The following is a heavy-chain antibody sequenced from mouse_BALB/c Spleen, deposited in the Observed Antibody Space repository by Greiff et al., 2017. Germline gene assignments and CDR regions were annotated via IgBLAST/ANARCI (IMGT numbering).Heavy chain of an antibody. CDR2: IWSGGST. CDR3: ARSRGYGNPYAMDY. CDR1: GFSLTSYG. J-gene: IGHJ4*01. Sequence: QVQLKESGPGLVQPSQSLSITCTVSGFSLTSYGVHWVRQSPGKGLEWLGVIWSGGSTDYNAAFISRLSISKDNSKSQVFFKMNSLQANDTAIYYCARSRGYGNPYAMDYWGQGTSVTVSS. V-gene: IGHV2-2*02. D-gene: IGHD2-1*01.